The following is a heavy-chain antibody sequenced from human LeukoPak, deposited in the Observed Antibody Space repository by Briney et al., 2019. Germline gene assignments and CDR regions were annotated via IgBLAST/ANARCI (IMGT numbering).Heavy chain of an antibody. CDR2: IYHSGST. Sequence: SETLSLTCAVSGGSISSGGYSWSWIRQPPGKGLEWIGYIYHSGSTYYSPSLKSRVTISVDRSKNQFSLKLSSVTAADTAVYYCARAPISGSSSWYSWFDPWGQGTLVTVSS. CDR1: GGSISSGGYS. D-gene: IGHD6-13*01. V-gene: IGHV4-30-2*01. J-gene: IGHJ5*02. CDR3: ARAPISGSSSWYSWFDP.